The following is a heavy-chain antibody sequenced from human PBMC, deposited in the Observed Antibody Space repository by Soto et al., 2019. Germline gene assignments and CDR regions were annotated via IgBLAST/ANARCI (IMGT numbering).Heavy chain of an antibody. CDR3: ARAPSVADPFDY. CDR1: GYTFTSYG. V-gene: IGHV1-18*01. J-gene: IGHJ4*02. D-gene: IGHD6-19*01. Sequence: ASVKVSCKASGYTFTSYGISWVLQAPGQGLEWMGWISAYNGNTNYAQKLQGRVTMTTDTSTSTAYMELRSLRSDDTAVYYCARAPSVADPFDYWGQGTLVTVSS. CDR2: ISAYNGNT.